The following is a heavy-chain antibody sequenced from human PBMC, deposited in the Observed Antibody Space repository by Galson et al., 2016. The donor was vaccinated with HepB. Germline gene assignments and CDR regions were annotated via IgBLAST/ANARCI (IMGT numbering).Heavy chain of an antibody. J-gene: IGHJ3*01. CDR2: ITSSSSYR. Sequence: SLRLSCAASGFSFSNYGMNWVRQAPGKGLEWVSSITSSSSYRYYVDSVKGRFTISRDNAKNSLYLQMNSLRAEDTAIYYCARVTFPAFDFWGQGTVVTVSS. D-gene: IGHD3-16*01. CDR1: GFSFSNYG. CDR3: ARVTFPAFDF. V-gene: IGHV3-21*01.